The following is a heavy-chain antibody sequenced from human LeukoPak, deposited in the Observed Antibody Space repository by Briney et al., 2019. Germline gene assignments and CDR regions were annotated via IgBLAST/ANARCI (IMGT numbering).Heavy chain of an antibody. CDR3: ARSTNSVYFDY. CDR1: GYSFTNYW. V-gene: IGHV5-51*01. D-gene: IGHD2-8*01. J-gene: IGHJ4*02. Sequence: GESLKISCKGSGYSFTNYWIGWVRQMPGKGLEWMGIIYPGDSDTRYSPSFQGQVTISADKSISTAYLQWGSLKASDTAMYYCARSTNSVYFDYWGQGTLVTVSS. CDR2: IYPGDSDT.